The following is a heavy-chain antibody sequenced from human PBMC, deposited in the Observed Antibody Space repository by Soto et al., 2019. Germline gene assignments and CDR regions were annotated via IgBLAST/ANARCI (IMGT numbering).Heavy chain of an antibody. CDR3: ADMRGQWLPRD. J-gene: IGHJ4*02. CDR2: IYYTGTT. D-gene: IGHD6-19*01. Sequence: SETLSLTCTVPGGSISGSDYYRAWIRQPPGKGLEWLGTIYYTGTTYYNPSLKSRVTLSVDTSRNQFSLNLNSVSAADTAVYFCADMRGQWLPRDWGQGTLVTVS. V-gene: IGHV4-39*01. CDR1: GGSISGSDYY.